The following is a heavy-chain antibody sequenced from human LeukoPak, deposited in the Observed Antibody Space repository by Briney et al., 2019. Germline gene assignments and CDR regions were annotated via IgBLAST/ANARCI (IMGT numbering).Heavy chain of an antibody. Sequence: HPGGSLRLSCAASGFSFSSYRMHWVRQAPGKGLVWVARISPDGSSALSADSVRGRFTISRDNADNTLYLQLNSLRAEDTAVYYCARVSFCPRCHFDYWGQGTLVTVSS. D-gene: IGHD2/OR15-2a*01. V-gene: IGHV3-74*03. CDR3: ARVSFCPRCHFDY. CDR1: GFSFSSYR. J-gene: IGHJ4*02. CDR2: ISPDGSSA.